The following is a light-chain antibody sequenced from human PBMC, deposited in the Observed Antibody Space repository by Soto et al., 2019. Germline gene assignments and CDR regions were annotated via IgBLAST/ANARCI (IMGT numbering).Light chain of an antibody. J-gene: IGLJ2*01. CDR2: DVS. V-gene: IGLV2-14*03. Sequence: QSVLTQSASVSGSPGQSIAISCTGTSSDIGAYNSVSWYQQHPGKAPKLMIFDVSHRPSGVSNRFSGSKSGNTASLTISGLQAEDEADYYCSSYTTSSTLIFGGGTKVTVL. CDR1: SSDIGAYNS. CDR3: SSYTTSSTLI.